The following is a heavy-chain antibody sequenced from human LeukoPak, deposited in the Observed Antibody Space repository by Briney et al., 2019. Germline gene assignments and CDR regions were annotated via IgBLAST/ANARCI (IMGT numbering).Heavy chain of an antibody. CDR1: GYTFTSYD. V-gene: IGHV1-8*01. Sequence: GASVKVSCKASGYTFTSYDINWVRQATGQGLEWMGWMNPNSGNTGYAQKFQGRVTMTRNTSISTAYMELSSLRSEDTAVYYCARWGSSSNHFDYWGQGTLVTVSS. J-gene: IGHJ4*02. CDR2: MNPNSGNT. D-gene: IGHD6-6*01. CDR3: ARWGSSSNHFDY.